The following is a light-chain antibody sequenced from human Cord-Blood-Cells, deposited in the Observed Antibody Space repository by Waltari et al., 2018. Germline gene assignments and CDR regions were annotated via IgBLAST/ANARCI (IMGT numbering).Light chain of an antibody. Sequence: QSALTQPASVSGSPGQSITISCTGTRSDVGSSNLVSWYQQHPGKAPKLMIYEGSRWPSGVSNRFSGSKSGNTASLTISGLQAEDEADYYCCSYAGSSTWVFGGGTKLTVL. CDR1: RSDVGSSNL. CDR2: EGS. J-gene: IGLJ3*02. CDR3: CSYAGSSTWV. V-gene: IGLV2-23*01.